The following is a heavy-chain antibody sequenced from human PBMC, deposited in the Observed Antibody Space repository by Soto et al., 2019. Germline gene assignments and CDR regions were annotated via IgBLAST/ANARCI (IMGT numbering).Heavy chain of an antibody. CDR2: IYYSGST. J-gene: IGHJ4*02. CDR1: GGSISSGDSY. CDR3: ARDRGGYERIDY. Sequence: PSETLSLTCTVSGGSISSGDSYWSWIRQPPGKGLEWIGYIYYSGSTYYNPSLKSRVTISVDTSKNRFSLKLSSVTAADTAVYYCARDRGGYERIDYWGQGTLVTVSS. D-gene: IGHD5-12*01. V-gene: IGHV4-30-4*01.